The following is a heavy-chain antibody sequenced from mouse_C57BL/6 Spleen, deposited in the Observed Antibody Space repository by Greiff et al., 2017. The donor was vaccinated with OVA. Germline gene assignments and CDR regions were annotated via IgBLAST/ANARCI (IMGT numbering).Heavy chain of an antibody. CDR1: GYTFTDYY. CDR3: AREDYGNLYAMDY. V-gene: IGHV1-26*01. CDR2: INPNNGGT. Sequence: VQLQQSGPELVKPGASVKISCKASGYTFTDYYMNWVKQSHGKSLEWIGDINPNNGGTSYNQKFKGKATLTVDKSSSTAYMELRSLTSEDSAVYYCAREDYGNLYAMDYWGQGTSVTVSS. J-gene: IGHJ4*01. D-gene: IGHD2-1*01.